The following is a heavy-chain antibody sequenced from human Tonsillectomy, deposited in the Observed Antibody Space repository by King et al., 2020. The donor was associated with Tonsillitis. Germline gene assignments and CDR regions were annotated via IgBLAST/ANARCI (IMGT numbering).Heavy chain of an antibody. Sequence: VQLQESGPGLVKPSQTLSLTCTVSGGSISSGSYYWSWIRQPAGKGLEWIGRIYTSGSTNYNPSLKRRLTMSVDTAKNQVSLKLSSVTAADTAVYYCARFEGVLRYYYYLDVWGTGTTVTVSS. CDR2: IYTSGST. J-gene: IGHJ6*03. CDR3: ARFEGVLRYYYYLDV. CDR1: GGSISSGSYY. D-gene: IGHD2-15*01. V-gene: IGHV4-61*02.